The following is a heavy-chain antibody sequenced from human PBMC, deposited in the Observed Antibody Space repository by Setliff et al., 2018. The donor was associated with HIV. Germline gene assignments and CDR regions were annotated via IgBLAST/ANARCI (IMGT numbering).Heavy chain of an antibody. V-gene: IGHV3-66*01. D-gene: IGHD3-22*01. J-gene: IGHJ4*02. CDR1: GFTVSTND. Sequence: GSLRLSCAASGFTVSTNDMSWVRQAPGKGLEWVSIIYTGGSTYYADSVKGRFTISRDNAKNSLYLQMNSLRAEDTAVYYCARDVRSGYYLSPFDYWGQGTLVTVSS. CDR2: IYTGGST. CDR3: ARDVRSGYYLSPFDY.